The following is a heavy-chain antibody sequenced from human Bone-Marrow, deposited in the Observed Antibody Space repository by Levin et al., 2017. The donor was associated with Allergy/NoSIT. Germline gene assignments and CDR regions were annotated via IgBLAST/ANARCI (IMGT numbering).Heavy chain of an antibody. Sequence: PSETLSLTCAVSGGSFGGYFWTWIRQTPGKGLEWIGEINHSGSTTYNPSLTSRVTISLDTPKNQVPLKLNSVTAADTAAFYWWRTIEVSTFFGILTPKNWFDAWGQGALVTVSS. CDR2: INHSGST. J-gene: IGHJ5*02. V-gene: IGHV4-34*03. CDR3: WRTIEVSTFFGILTPKNWFDA. CDR1: GGSFGGYF. D-gene: IGHD3-3*01.